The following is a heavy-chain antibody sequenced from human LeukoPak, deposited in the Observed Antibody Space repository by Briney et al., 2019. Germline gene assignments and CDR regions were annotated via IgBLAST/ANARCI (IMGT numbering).Heavy chain of an antibody. CDR3: ARVTIFGVVIIDNGAFDI. Sequence: ASVKVSCKASGGTFSSYAISWVRQAPGQGLEWMGWISAYNGNTNYAQKLQGRVTMTRDTSISTAYMELSRLRSDDTAVYYCARVTIFGVVIIDNGAFDIWGQGTMVTVSS. D-gene: IGHD3-3*01. CDR1: GGTFSSYA. CDR2: ISAYNGNT. V-gene: IGHV1-18*01. J-gene: IGHJ3*02.